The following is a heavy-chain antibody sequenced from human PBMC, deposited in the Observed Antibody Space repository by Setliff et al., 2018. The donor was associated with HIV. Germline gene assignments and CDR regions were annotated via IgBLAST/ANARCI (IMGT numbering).Heavy chain of an antibody. CDR1: GGSISSNSYY. J-gene: IGHJ4*02. D-gene: IGHD3-10*01. V-gene: IGHV4-39*07. Sequence: LSLTCTVSGGSISSNSYYWGWIRQPPGKGLEWIGSIYHSGRTYYNPSLKSRVTISVDTSKNQFSLELRSVTAADTALYYCAPRHHKYGFLWGQGTLVTVSS. CDR3: APRHHKYGFL. CDR2: IYHSGRT.